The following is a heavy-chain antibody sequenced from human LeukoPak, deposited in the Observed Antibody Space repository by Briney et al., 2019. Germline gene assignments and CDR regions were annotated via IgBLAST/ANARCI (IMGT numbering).Heavy chain of an antibody. V-gene: IGHV3-66*04. D-gene: IGHD6-19*01. CDR2: IYSGGTT. J-gene: IGHJ6*03. CDR1: GFIVTGNY. Sequence: GGSLRLSCAASGFIVTGNYMTWVRLAPGKGLEWVSTIYSGGTTFYTDSVRGRFTISRDNAKNSLYLQMNSLRAEDTAVYYCARPGIAVAENYYYMDVWGKGTTVTVSS. CDR3: ARPGIAVAENYYYMDV.